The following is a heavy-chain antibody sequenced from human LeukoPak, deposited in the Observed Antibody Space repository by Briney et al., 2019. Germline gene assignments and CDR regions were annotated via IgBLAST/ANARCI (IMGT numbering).Heavy chain of an antibody. CDR1: GFTFSSYG. Sequence: GGSLRLSCAASGFTFSSYGMHWVRQAPGKGLEWVAVISYDGSNKYYADSVKGRFTISRDNSKNTLYLQMNSLRAEDTAVYYSAKAFYGGNSFNDSYFDYWGQGTLVTVSS. D-gene: IGHD4-23*01. CDR3: AKAFYGGNSFNDSYFDY. CDR2: ISYDGSNK. J-gene: IGHJ4*02. V-gene: IGHV3-30*18.